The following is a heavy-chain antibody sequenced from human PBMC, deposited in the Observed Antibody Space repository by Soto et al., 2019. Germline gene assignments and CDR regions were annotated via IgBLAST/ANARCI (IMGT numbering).Heavy chain of an antibody. Sequence: PGGSLRLSCASSGFTFISYSMSWVRQAPGKGLEWVSGFRSSGDGGTTYYADSVKGRFTISRDNSKNTLFLQMNSLRAEDTAIYYCAKKVNSGPGSQYFDYWGQGTLVTVSS. CDR2: FRSSGDGGTT. J-gene: IGHJ4*02. D-gene: IGHD3-10*01. CDR1: GFTFISYS. CDR3: AKKVNSGPGSQYFDY. V-gene: IGHV3-23*01.